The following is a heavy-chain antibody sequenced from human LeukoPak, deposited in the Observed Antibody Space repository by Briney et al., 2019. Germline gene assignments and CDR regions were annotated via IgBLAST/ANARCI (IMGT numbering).Heavy chain of an antibody. V-gene: IGHV4-61*02. J-gene: IGHJ3*02. CDR3: AREEMATDDAFDI. CDR1: GGSISSGSYY. CDR2: IYTSGST. Sequence: SQTLSLTCTVSGGSISSGSYYWSWIRQPAGKGLEWIGRIYTSGSTNYNPSLKSRDTISVDTSKNQFSLKLSSVTAADTAVYYCAREEMATDDAFDIWGQGTMVTVSS. D-gene: IGHD5-24*01.